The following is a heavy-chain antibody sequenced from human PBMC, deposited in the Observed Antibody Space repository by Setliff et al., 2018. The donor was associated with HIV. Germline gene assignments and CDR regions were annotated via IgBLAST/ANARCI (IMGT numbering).Heavy chain of an antibody. D-gene: IGHD1-20*01. CDR3: ARQYNRQYGMDV. CDR2: IYHSGST. J-gene: IGHJ6*02. CDR1: GYSISSGYY. V-gene: IGHV4-38-2*01. Sequence: SETLSLTCAASGYSISSGYYWGWIRQPPGKGLEWIGSIYHSGSTYYNPSLKSRVTISVDTSKNQFSLKLSFVTAADTAVYYCARQYNRQYGMDVWGQGTTVTVSS.